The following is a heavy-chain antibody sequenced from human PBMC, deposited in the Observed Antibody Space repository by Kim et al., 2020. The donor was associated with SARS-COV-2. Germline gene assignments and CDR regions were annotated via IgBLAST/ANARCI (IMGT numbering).Heavy chain of an antibody. CDR1: GGSISSYY. CDR2: IYYSGST. J-gene: IGHJ4*02. Sequence: SETLSLTCTVSGGSISSYYWSWIRQPPGKGLQWIGYIYYSGSTNYNPSLKSRVTISVDTSKNQFSLKLSSVTAADTAVYYCARGAVDTAMVYDSWGQGTLVTVSP. CDR3: ARGAVDTAMVYDS. D-gene: IGHD5-18*01. V-gene: IGHV4-59*01.